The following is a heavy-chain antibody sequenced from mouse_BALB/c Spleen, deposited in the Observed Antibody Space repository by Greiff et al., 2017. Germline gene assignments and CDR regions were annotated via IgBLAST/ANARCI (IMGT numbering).Heavy chain of an antibody. Sequence: QVQLQQSGAELVKPGASVKLSCKASGYTFTSYYMYWVKQRPGQGLEWIGEINPSNGGTNFNEKFKSKATLTVDKSSSTAYIQLSSLTSEDSAVYYCTRLRGNAMDYWGQGNSVTVSS. CDR3: TRLRGNAMDY. CDR2: INPSNGGT. D-gene: IGHD1-2*01. CDR1: GYTFTSYY. J-gene: IGHJ4*01. V-gene: IGHV1S16*01.